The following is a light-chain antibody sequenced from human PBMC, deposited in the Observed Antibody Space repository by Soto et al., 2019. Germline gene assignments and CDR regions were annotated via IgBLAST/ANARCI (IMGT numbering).Light chain of an antibody. CDR2: IEGSGSY. CDR3: ETWDTNNWV. CDR1: GGHSSYI. V-gene: IGLV4-60*03. J-gene: IGLJ3*02. Sequence: QLVLTQSSSASASLGSSVKLTCTLRGGHSSYIIAWHQQQPGKAPRYLMKIEGSGSYNKGSGVPDRFSGSSSGADRYLTISNLQSEDEADYYCETWDTNNWVFGGGTKLTVL.